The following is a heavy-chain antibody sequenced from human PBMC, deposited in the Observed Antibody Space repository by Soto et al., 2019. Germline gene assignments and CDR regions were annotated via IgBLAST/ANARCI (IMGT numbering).Heavy chain of an antibody. D-gene: IGHD3-22*01. Sequence: ASETLSLTCNVSGASVSHGYWSWIRQPPGKGLEWIGFMYFGGSFNYNPSLTSRATISVETSENQFSMKLTSVTASDTAVYYCARSYYDSTGFAVDPWGQGTLVTSPQ. CDR2: MYFGGSF. J-gene: IGHJ5*02. CDR3: ARSYYDSTGFAVDP. CDR1: GASVSHGY. V-gene: IGHV4-59*02.